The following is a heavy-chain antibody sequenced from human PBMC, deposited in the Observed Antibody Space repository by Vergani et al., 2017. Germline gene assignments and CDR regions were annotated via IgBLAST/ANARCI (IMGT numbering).Heavy chain of an antibody. CDR2: ISGQNFRT. Sequence: EVQLLESGGGSAQPGESLRLSCVASGFTFTAHGLNWVRQAPGKGLEWVSGISGQNFRTHYADSVKGRFTISRDDSKNTVYLQINSLRAEDTAVYYCAKVGRSEVAGTFGAFDIWGQGTMVTVSS. CDR1: GFTFTAHG. J-gene: IGHJ3*02. D-gene: IGHD6-19*01. CDR3: AKVGRSEVAGTFGAFDI. V-gene: IGHV3-23*01.